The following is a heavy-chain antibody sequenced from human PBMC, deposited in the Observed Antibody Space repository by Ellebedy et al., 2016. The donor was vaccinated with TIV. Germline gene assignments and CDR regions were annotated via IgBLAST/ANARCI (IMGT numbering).Heavy chain of an antibody. D-gene: IGHD1-26*01. CDR1: GGSVSSGSYY. Sequence: SETLSLXXTVSGGSVSSGSYYWSWIRQPPGKGLEWIGYIYYSGSTNYNPSLKSRVTISVDTSKNQFSLKLSSVTAADTAVYYCARTPRGIVGAPTADAFDIWGQGTMVTVSS. CDR2: IYYSGST. J-gene: IGHJ3*02. V-gene: IGHV4-61*01. CDR3: ARTPRGIVGAPTADAFDI.